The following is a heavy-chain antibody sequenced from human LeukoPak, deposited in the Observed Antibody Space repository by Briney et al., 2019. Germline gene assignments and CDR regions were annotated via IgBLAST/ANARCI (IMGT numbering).Heavy chain of an antibody. V-gene: IGHV1-46*01. CDR3: ARRNRVAGTGRWFDP. Sequence: ASVKVSCKASGYTFTNYYMHWVRQAPGQGLEWMGTINPSGGSTSYAQKFQGRVTMTRDTSTSTVYMELNSLTSEDMAMYYCARRNRVAGTGRWFDPWGQGTLVTVSS. D-gene: IGHD6-19*01. J-gene: IGHJ5*02. CDR2: INPSGGST. CDR1: GYTFTNYY.